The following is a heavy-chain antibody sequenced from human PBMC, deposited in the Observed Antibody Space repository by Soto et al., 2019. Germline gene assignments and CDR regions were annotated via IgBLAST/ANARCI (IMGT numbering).Heavy chain of an antibody. CDR2: IKQDGSEK. V-gene: IGHV3-7*01. CDR1: GFTFSSYW. D-gene: IGHD3-10*01. CDR3: ARGTAFTYLHYYDY. J-gene: IGHJ4*02. Sequence: GGSLRLSCAASGFTFSSYWMSWVRQAPGKGLEWVANIKQDGSEKYYVDSVKGRFTISRDNAKNSLYLQMNSLRAEDTAVYYCARGTAFTYLHYYDYWGQGTLVTVSS.